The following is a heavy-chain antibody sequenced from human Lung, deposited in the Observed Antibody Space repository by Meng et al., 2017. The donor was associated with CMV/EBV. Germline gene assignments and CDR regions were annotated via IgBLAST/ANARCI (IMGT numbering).Heavy chain of an antibody. V-gene: IGHV1-8*01. J-gene: IGHJ6*02. CDR2: MNPNSGNT. D-gene: IGHD2-15*01. CDR1: GYTFPTYD. Sequence: SVKVSCXASGYTFPTYDINWVRQATGQGLEWMGWMNPNSGNTGYAQKFQGRVAMTRVTSISTAYMELSSLTSDDTAMYYCARTRIEVEPDGTKIKYYNYGMDVWGQGTTVTVSS. CDR3: ARTRIEVEPDGTKIKYYNYGMDV.